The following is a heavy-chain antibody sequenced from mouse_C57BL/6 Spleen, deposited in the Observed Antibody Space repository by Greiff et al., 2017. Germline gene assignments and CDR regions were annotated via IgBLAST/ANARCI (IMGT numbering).Heavy chain of an antibody. J-gene: IGHJ2*01. CDR2: ISDGGSYT. D-gene: IGHD1-1*01. V-gene: IGHV5-4*01. CDR1: GFTFSSYA. CDR3: ARDPRFYYYGSSPYYFDY. Sequence: EVHLVESGGGLVKPGGSLKLSCAASGFTFSSYAMSWVRQTPEKRLEWVATISDGGSYTYYPDNVKGRFTISRDNAKNNQYLQMSHLKSEDTAMYYCARDPRFYYYGSSPYYFDYWGQGTTLTVSS.